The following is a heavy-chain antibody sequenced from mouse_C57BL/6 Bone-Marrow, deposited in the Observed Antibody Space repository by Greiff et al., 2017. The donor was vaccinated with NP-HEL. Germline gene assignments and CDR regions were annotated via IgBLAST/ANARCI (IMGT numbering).Heavy chain of an antibody. V-gene: IGHV6-6*01. CDR2: IRNKANNHAT. D-gene: IGHD2-4*01. CDR1: GFTFSDAW. CDR3: TRYDYDEGDY. Sequence: EVQGVESGGGLVQPGGSMKLSCAASGFTFSDAWMDWVRQSPEKGLEWVAEIRNKANNHATYYAESVKGRFTISRDDSKSSVYLQMNSLRAEDTGIYYCTRYDYDEGDYWGQGTTLTVSS. J-gene: IGHJ2*01.